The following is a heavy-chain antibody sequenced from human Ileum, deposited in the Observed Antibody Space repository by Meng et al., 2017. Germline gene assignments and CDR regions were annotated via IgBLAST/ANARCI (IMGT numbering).Heavy chain of an antibody. D-gene: IGHD2-2*02. CDR3: ARGKAIPDF. Sequence: QVQLQASGPGLVKPSETLSLTCTVSGGSISGSYWSWIRQFPGKGLEWIGYTYYSGTTNYNPSLRGRVTMSVDTSRAQFSLKLTSVTAADTAIYYCARGKAIPDFWGQGTLVTVSS. CDR2: TYYSGTT. J-gene: IGHJ4*02. V-gene: IGHV4-59*08. CDR1: GGSISGSY.